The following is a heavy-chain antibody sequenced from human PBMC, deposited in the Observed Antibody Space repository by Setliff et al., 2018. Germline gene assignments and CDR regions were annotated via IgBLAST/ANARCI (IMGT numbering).Heavy chain of an antibody. CDR3: ARDYVVISFVRNTHSHYGMDV. Sequence: TLSLTCPVCGASIGRGSHYWRWIRQPAGRGLEWIGRIYTSGTTNYSPSLKSRVSISSDTSKSVISLKLNSVTAADTAVYFCARDYVVISFVRNTHSHYGMDVWGQGTTVTV. CDR2: IYTSGTT. J-gene: IGHJ6*02. CDR1: GASIGRGSHY. D-gene: IGHD2-21*01. V-gene: IGHV4-61*02.